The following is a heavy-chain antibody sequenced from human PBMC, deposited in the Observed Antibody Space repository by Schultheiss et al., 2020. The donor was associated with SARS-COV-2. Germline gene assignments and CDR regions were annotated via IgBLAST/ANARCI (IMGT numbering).Heavy chain of an antibody. CDR3: ARERLGMATILYYYYGMDV. J-gene: IGHJ6*02. D-gene: IGHD5-24*01. Sequence: SVKVSCKASGGTFSSYAISWVRQAPGQGLEWMGGIIPIFGTANYAQKFQGRVTVTRDTSASTAYMELSSLRSEDTAVYYCARERLGMATILYYYYGMDVWGQGTTVTVSS. CDR2: IIPIFGTA. CDR1: GGTFSSYA. V-gene: IGHV1-69*05.